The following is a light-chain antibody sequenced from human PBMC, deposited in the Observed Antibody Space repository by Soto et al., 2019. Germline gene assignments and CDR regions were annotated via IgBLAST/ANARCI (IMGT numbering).Light chain of an antibody. CDR2: EVN. CDR3: SSYTDTDNFVI. CDR1: SSDVGRHKY. J-gene: IGLJ2*01. Sequence: QSVLTQPPSASGSPGQSVTISCTGSSSDVGRHKYVSWYQQHPGKAPKILSFEVNKRHSGVPDRFSASTSGITASLTVSGLQPEDEAAYYYSSYTDTDNFVIFGGGTKLTVL. V-gene: IGLV2-8*01.